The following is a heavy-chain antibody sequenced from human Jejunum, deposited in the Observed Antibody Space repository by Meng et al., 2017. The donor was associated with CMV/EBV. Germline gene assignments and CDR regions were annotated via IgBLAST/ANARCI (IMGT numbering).Heavy chain of an antibody. Sequence: SSYAISWVRQAPGQGLEWMGGIIPIFGTANYAQKFQGSVTITTDESTSTAYMELSSLRSEDTAVYYCATKNTIFGVGRDYYGMDVWGQGTTVTVSS. V-gene: IGHV1-69*05. CDR3: ATKNTIFGVGRDYYGMDV. J-gene: IGHJ6*02. D-gene: IGHD3-3*01. CDR1: SSYA. CDR2: IIPIFGTA.